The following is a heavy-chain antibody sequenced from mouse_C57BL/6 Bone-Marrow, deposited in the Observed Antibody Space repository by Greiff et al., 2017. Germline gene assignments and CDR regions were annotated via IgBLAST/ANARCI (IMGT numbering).Heavy chain of an antibody. CDR1: GFTFNTYA. Sequence: EVQGVESGGGLVKPKGSLKLSCAASGFTFNTYAMHWVRKAPGKGLEWVARIRSKSSNYATYYADSVKDRFTISRDDSQSMLYLQMNNLKTEDTAMYYCVRKGYGKGYFDVWGTGTTVTVSS. J-gene: IGHJ1*03. D-gene: IGHD2-10*02. V-gene: IGHV10-3*01. CDR2: IRSKSSNYAT. CDR3: VRKGYGKGYFDV.